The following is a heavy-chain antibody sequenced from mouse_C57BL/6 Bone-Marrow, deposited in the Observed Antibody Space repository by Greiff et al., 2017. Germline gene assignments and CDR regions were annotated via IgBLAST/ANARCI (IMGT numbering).Heavy chain of an antibody. D-gene: IGHD2-3*01. CDR1: GYTFTSYW. CDR2: INPSSGYT. V-gene: IGHV1-7*01. J-gene: IGHJ3*01. Sequence: QVQLKESGAELAKPGASVKLSCKASGYTFTSYWMHWVKQRPGQGLEWIGYINPSSGYTKYNQKFKDQAKLTADKASSTAYMQLISLTYEDSAVYYCARSVIYDGYYGFAYWGQGTLVTVSA. CDR3: ARSVIYDGYYGFAY.